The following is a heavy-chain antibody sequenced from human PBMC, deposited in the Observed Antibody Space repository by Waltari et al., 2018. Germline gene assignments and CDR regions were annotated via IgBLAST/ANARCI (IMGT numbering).Heavy chain of an antibody. J-gene: IGHJ4*02. Sequence: EVQLVESGGHLVKPGGSLRLSCVASGFPFSQAWMNWVRQVPGKGLEWVGHIKRQTDGGTADYGAPVKGKFTISRDDSKNTLFLQINSLTTEDTGVYYCTTDRYIRGDFWGQGTRVTVSS. V-gene: IGHV3-15*07. D-gene: IGHD3-3*02. CDR1: GFPFSQAW. CDR2: IKRQTDGGTA. CDR3: TTDRYIRGDF.